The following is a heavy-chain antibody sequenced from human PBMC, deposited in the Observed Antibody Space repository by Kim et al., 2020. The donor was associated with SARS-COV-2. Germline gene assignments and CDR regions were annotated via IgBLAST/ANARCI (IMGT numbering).Heavy chain of an antibody. D-gene: IGHD2-2*01. CDR3: AKGGCSSTSCYVGY. Sequence: ADTVKGPFTISRDKSKNTLYLQMNSLGAESTAVYYGAKGGCSSTSCYVGYWGQGTLVTVSS. V-gene: IGHV3-23*01. J-gene: IGHJ4*02.